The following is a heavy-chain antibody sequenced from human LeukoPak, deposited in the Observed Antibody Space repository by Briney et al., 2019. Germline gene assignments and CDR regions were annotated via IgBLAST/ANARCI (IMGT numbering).Heavy chain of an antibody. CDR3: AREGPLDY. Sequence: GGSLRLSCAASEFIFSNYDMHWVRQAPGKGLEWVTLIRYDGRSEYYSAYMQGRFTVSRDNSKNNLYLNMNNLRPEDTAVYYCAREGPLDYWGQGTLVTVSS. V-gene: IGHV3-30*02. CDR1: EFIFSNYD. CDR2: IRYDGRSE. J-gene: IGHJ4*02.